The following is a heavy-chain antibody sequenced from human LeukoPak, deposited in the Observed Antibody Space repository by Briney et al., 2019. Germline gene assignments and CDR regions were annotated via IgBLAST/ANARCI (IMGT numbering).Heavy chain of an antibody. CDR1: GGSFSGYY. Sequence: SETLSLTCAVYGGSFSGYYWSWIRQPPGKGLEWIGEINHSGSTNYNPSLKSRVTISVDTSKNQFSLKLSSVTAADTAVYYCARAPKWSRNYYFDSWGQGTLVTVSS. J-gene: IGHJ4*02. CDR2: INHSGST. CDR3: ARAPKWSRNYYFDS. D-gene: IGHD2-15*01. V-gene: IGHV4-34*01.